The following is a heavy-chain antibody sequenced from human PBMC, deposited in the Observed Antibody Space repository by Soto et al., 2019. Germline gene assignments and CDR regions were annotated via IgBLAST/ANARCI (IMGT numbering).Heavy chain of an antibody. CDR2: MYHSGIT. CDR3: ARSMYSTSAQLYYGMDV. V-gene: IGHV4-38-2*01. J-gene: IGHJ6*02. Sequence: SETLSLTCAVSGYSIRSGYFWGWIRQPPGKGLEWIGSMYHSGITYHNLSLKSRVTISVDTSKNQLSLKLSSATAADTAVYYCARSMYSTSAQLYYGMDVWGQGTTVTVSS. CDR1: GYSIRSGYF. D-gene: IGHD6-6*01.